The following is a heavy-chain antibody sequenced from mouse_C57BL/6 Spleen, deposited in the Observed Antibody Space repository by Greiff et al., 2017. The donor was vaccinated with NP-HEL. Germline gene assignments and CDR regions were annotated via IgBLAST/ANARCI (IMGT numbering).Heavy chain of an antibody. CDR2: IRNKANGYTT. CDR1: FTFTDYY. V-gene: IGHV7-3*01. CDR3: ARSPTGYWYLDV. J-gene: IGHJ1*03. D-gene: IGHD4-1*02. Sequence: EVMLVESGGGLVQPGGFTFTDYYMSWVRQPPGKALEWLGFIRNKANGYTTEYSASVKGRFTISRDNSQSILYLQMNALRAEDSATYYCARSPTGYWYLDVWGTGTTVTVSS.